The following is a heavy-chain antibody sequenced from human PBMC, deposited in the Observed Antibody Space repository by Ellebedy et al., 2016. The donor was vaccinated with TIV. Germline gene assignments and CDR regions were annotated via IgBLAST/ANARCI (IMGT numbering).Heavy chain of an antibody. V-gene: IGHV1-69*04. CDR1: GYTFTSYD. Sequence: AASVKVSCKASGYTFTSYDINWVRQAPGQGLEWMGRIIPILGIANYAQKFQGRVTITADKSTSTAYMELSSLRSEDTAVYYCARGTRSYGITIFGVAPPWDWYFDLWGRGTLVTVSS. CDR2: IIPILGIA. J-gene: IGHJ2*01. D-gene: IGHD3-3*01. CDR3: ARGTRSYGITIFGVAPPWDWYFDL.